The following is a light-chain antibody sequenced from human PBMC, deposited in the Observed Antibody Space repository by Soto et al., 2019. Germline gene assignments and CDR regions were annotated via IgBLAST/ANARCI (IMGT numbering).Light chain of an antibody. CDR2: GAS. CDR3: QQYINWPLT. J-gene: IGKJ4*01. Sequence: EIVMTQSPATLSVSPGERATLSCRASQSVSSNLAWYQQKPGQAPRLLIYGASTRATGIPARFGGSGSGTKFTLTIISLQSEDFAVYYCQQYINWPLTFGGGTKVDIK. V-gene: IGKV3-15*01. CDR1: QSVSSN.